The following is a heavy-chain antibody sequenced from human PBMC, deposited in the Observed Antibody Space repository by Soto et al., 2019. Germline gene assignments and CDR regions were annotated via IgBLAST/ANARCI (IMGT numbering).Heavy chain of an antibody. D-gene: IGHD6-13*01. Sequence: PGGSMRLSCAASGSTFTNAGMDWVRQAPGKGLEGVGRIKTKTDGGTTDYATPVKGRFTISRDDSKNTLYLQMNSLKTEDTAVYYCATMRTAAGTRIFDYWGQGTLVTVSS. CDR2: IKTKTDGGTT. CDR3: ATMRTAAGTRIFDY. J-gene: IGHJ4*02. V-gene: IGHV3-15*07. CDR1: GSTFTNAG.